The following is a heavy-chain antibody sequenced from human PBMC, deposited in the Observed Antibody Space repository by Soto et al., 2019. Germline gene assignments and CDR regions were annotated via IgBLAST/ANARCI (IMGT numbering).Heavy chain of an antibody. Sequence: GAAVKVSFKASGCTFTSSAWQWVRQARGQRLEWIGWIVVGSGNTNYAQKFQEGVTITRDMSTSTAYMELSSLRSEDTAVYYCAADLSYGDYASYYYYGMDVWGQGTTVTVSS. V-gene: IGHV1-58*01. D-gene: IGHD4-17*01. J-gene: IGHJ6*02. CDR3: AADLSYGDYASYYYYGMDV. CDR1: GCTFTSSA. CDR2: IVVGSGNT.